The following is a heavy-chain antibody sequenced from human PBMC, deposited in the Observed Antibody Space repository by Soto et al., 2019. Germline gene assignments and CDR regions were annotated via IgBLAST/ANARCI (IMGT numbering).Heavy chain of an antibody. D-gene: IGHD6-13*01. CDR2: ISSSSSYI. V-gene: IGHV3-21*01. J-gene: IGHJ6*02. Sequence: EVQLVESGGGLVKPGGSLRLSCAASGFTFSSYRMNWVRQAPGKGLEWVSSISSSSSYIYYADSVKGRFTISRDNAKNSLYLQMNSLRAEDTAVYYCARAGIAAAGPYYYYGMDVWGQGTTVTVSS. CDR1: GFTFSSYR. CDR3: ARAGIAAAGPYYYYGMDV.